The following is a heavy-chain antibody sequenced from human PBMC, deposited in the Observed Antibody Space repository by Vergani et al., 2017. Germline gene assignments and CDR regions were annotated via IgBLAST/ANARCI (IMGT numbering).Heavy chain of an antibody. V-gene: IGHV1-2*02. Sequence: QVQLVQSGAEVKKPGASVKVSCKASGYTFTGYYMHWVRQAPGQGLEWMGWINPNSGGTNYAQKFHGRVTMTRDTSISTAYMELSRLTSDDTAVYYCGRSETTVTTNYFDYWGQGTLVTVSS. CDR1: GYTFTGYY. D-gene: IGHD4-17*01. J-gene: IGHJ4*02. CDR3: GRSETTVTTNYFDY. CDR2: INPNSGGT.